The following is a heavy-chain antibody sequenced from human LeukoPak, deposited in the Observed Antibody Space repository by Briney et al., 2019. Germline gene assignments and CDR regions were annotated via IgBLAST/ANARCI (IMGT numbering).Heavy chain of an antibody. Sequence: SETPSLTCTVSGGSISSYYWSWIRQPPGKGLEWIGYIYYSGSTNYNPSLKSRVTISVDTSKNQFSLKLSSVTAADTAVYYCARLRVYGSGSYYYYYYGMDVWGQGTTVTVSS. V-gene: IGHV4-59*08. CDR3: ARLRVYGSGSYYYYYYGMDV. CDR1: GGSISSYY. CDR2: IYYSGST. D-gene: IGHD3-10*01. J-gene: IGHJ6*02.